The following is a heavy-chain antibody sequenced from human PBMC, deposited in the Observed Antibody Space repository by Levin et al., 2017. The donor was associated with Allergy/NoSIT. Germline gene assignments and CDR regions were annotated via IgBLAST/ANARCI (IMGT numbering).Heavy chain of an antibody. CDR2: IYWDDDK. Sequence: SGPTLVKPTQTLTLTCTFSGFSLSTSGVGVGWIRQPPGKALEWLALIYWDDDKRYSPSLKSRLTITKDTSKNQVVLTMTNMDPVDTATYYCAHRDLTTVTPDLFDYWGQGTLVTVSS. D-gene: IGHD4-17*01. V-gene: IGHV2-5*02. CDR1: GFSLSTSGVG. J-gene: IGHJ4*02. CDR3: AHRDLTTVTPDLFDY.